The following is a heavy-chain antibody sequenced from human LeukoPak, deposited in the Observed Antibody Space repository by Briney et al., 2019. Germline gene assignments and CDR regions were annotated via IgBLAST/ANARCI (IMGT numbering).Heavy chain of an antibody. CDR2: IHSSGTT. Sequence: PSETLSLTCAVSGGSISSDYWSWIRRPPGKGLEWIGYIHSSGTTRLNPSLKSRVTMSVDMSNNQFSLKLSSVTATDTAVYYCARVVPDGYSPNWGQGILVTVSS. CDR3: ARVVPDGYSPN. CDR1: GGSISSDY. J-gene: IGHJ1*01. D-gene: IGHD5-12*01. V-gene: IGHV4-59*01.